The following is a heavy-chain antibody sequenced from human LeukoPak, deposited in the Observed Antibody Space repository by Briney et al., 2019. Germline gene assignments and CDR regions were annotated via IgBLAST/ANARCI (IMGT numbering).Heavy chain of an antibody. V-gene: IGHV4-34*01. CDR3: ARGRLAWYTIFGVVIRTNWFDP. CDR2: INHSGST. D-gene: IGHD3-3*01. Sequence: SSETLSLTCTVSGGSISSYYWSWIRQPPGKGLEWIGEINHSGSTNYNPSLKSRVTISVDTSKNQFSLKLSSVTAADTAVYYCARGRLAWYTIFGVVIRTNWFDPWGQGTLVTVSS. J-gene: IGHJ5*02. CDR1: GGSISSYY.